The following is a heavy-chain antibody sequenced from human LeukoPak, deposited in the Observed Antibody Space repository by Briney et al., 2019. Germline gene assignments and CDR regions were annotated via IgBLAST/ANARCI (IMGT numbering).Heavy chain of an antibody. CDR1: GFTFSSYA. V-gene: IGHV3-30-3*01. D-gene: IGHD3-3*01. CDR2: ISYDGSNK. Sequence: GGSLRLSCAASGFTFSSYAMHWVRQAPGKGLEWVAVISYDGSNKYYADSVKGRFTISRDNYKNTLYLQMNSLRAEDTAVYYCASPSYDFWSGYSDYYYGMDVWGQGTTVTVSS. CDR3: ASPSYDFWSGYSDYYYGMDV. J-gene: IGHJ6*02.